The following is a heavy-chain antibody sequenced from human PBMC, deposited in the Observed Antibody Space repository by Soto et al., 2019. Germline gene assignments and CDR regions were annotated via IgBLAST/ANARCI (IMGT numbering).Heavy chain of an antibody. Sequence: GGSLRLSCAVSGFTFSTYSMNWVRQAPGKGLEWVSYISSSSSYIYYADSLQGRFTISRDNAKNSLYLEMNSLRAEDTAVYYCARGWRERGFDCRGQGILVTVSS. CDR3: ARGWRERGFDC. D-gene: IGHD1-26*01. V-gene: IGHV3-21*01. J-gene: IGHJ4*02. CDR1: GFTFSTYS. CDR2: ISSSSSYI.